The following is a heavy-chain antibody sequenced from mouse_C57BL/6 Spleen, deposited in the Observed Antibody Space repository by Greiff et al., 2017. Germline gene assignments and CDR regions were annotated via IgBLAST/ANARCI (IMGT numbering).Heavy chain of an antibody. CDR3: ASYGSSLYYAMDY. V-gene: IGHV2-6*03. CDR2: IWSDGST. J-gene: IGHJ4*01. Sequence: VHLVESGPGLVAPSQSLSITCTVSGFSLTSYGVHWVRQPPGKGLEWLVVIWSDGSTTYNSALKSRLSISKDNSKSQVFIKMNSLQTDDTAMYYCASYGSSLYYAMDYWGQGTSVTVSS. D-gene: IGHD1-1*01. CDR1: GFSLTSYG.